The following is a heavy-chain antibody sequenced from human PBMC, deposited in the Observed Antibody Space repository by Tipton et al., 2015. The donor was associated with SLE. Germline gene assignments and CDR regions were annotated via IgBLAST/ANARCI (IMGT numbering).Heavy chain of an antibody. CDR1: GGSFSGYY. CDR2: IYYSGST. D-gene: IGHD3-3*01. CDR3: ARSSWLEWPFFDY. V-gene: IGHV4-34*01. J-gene: IGHJ4*02. Sequence: TLSLTCAVYGGSFSGYYWSWIRQPPGKGLEWIGSIYYSGSTNYNPSLKSRITISVDTSKNQFSLKLSSVTAADTAVYYCARSSWLEWPFFDYWGQGTQVTVSS.